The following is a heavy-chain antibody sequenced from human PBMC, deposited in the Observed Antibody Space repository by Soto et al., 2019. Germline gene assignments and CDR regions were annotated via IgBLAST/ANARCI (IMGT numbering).Heavy chain of an antibody. V-gene: IGHV4-61*01. D-gene: IGHD3-3*01. CDR2: IYYSGST. Sequence: TSETLSLTCTVSGGSISSSSYYWSWIRQPPGKGLEWIGYIYYSGSTNYNPSLKSRVTISVDTSKNQFSLKLSSVTAADTAVYYCARIPSRDTYYDFWSGYYTPYYYGMDVWGQGTTVTVSS. J-gene: IGHJ6*02. CDR3: ARIPSRDTYYDFWSGYYTPYYYGMDV. CDR1: GGSISSSSYY.